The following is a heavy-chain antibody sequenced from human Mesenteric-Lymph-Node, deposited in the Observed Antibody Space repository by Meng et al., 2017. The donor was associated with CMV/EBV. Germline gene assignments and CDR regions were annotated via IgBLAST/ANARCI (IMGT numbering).Heavy chain of an antibody. Sequence: GGSLRLSCAASGFTFSSYDMHWVRQATGKGLEWVSAIGTAGDTYYPGSVKGRFTISREDAKNSLYLQMNSLRAEDTAVYYCARRATVTPFDYWGQGTLVTVSS. CDR2: IGTAGDT. V-gene: IGHV3-13*01. CDR1: GFTFSSYD. D-gene: IGHD4-17*01. CDR3: ARRATVTPFDY. J-gene: IGHJ4*02.